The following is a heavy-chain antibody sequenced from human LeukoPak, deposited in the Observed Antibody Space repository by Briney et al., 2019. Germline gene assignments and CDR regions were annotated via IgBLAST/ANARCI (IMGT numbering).Heavy chain of an antibody. CDR3: ARAPLDFWSGYTPYNWLDP. J-gene: IGHJ5*02. V-gene: IGHV4-59*11. CDR2: IYYSGST. CDR1: GGSISSHY. D-gene: IGHD3-3*01. Sequence: SETLSLTCTVSGGSISSHYWSWIRQPPGKGLEWIGYIYYSGSTNYNPSLKSRVTISVDTSKNQFSLKLSSVTAADTAVYYCARAPLDFWSGYTPYNWLDPWGQGTLVTVSS.